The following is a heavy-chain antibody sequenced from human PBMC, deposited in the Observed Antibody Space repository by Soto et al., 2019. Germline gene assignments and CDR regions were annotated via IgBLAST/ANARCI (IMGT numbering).Heavy chain of an antibody. CDR1: GFTFSNAW. CDR2: IKSKTDGGTT. CDR3: TTAWGLRFLEWFPDYYYGMDV. Sequence: GGSLRLSCAASGFTFSNAWMSWVRQAPGKWLEWVGRIKSKTDGGTTDYAAPVKGRFTISRDDSKNTLYLQMNSLKTEDTAVYYCTTAWGLRFLEWFPDYYYGMDVWGQGXTVTVYS. D-gene: IGHD3-3*01. V-gene: IGHV3-15*01. J-gene: IGHJ6*02.